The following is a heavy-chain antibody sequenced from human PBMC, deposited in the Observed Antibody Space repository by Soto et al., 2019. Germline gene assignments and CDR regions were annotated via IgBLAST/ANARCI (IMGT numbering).Heavy chain of an antibody. V-gene: IGHV3-7*01. J-gene: IGHJ4*02. CDR3: AREKQANGYFDY. D-gene: IGHD6-13*01. Sequence: EVQLVESGGGLVQPGGSLRLSCAASGFTFSNYWMSWVRQAPGKGLEWVANIKQDGSEKYYVDSVNGRFTISRDNAKNSLSLQMNSLRAEDTAVYYCAREKQANGYFDYWGQGTLVTVSS. CDR1: GFTFSNYW. CDR2: IKQDGSEK.